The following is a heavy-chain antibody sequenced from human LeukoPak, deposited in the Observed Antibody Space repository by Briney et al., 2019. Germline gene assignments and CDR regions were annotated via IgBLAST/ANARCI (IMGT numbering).Heavy chain of an antibody. CDR3: ARNDWSDPADDYYYHGMDV. CDR1: GYTFTSYY. J-gene: IGHJ6*01. D-gene: IGHD1-1*01. Sequence: ASVKVSSEASGYTFTSYYMCWVRPAPGQGLEWMGIINPSGGSTSYAQKFQGRVTMTRDTSTSTVYMELSSLRSEDTAVYYCARNDWSDPADDYYYHGMDVWGEGSTVTVSS. CDR2: INPSGGST. V-gene: IGHV1-46*01.